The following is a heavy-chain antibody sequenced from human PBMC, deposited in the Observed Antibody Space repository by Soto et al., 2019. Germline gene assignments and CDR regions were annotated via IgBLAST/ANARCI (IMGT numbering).Heavy chain of an antibody. D-gene: IGHD6-6*01. CDR1: GFSFSNYE. J-gene: IGHJ6*02. Sequence: PGGSLRLCCTASGFSFSNYEFNWVRQAPGKGLEWVSYISPSGRTTYCADSVKGRFTISRDNAQNSLYLQMNSLRAEDTAVCYCARDYEDSRSFFHYSYGMEVWGQGTTVTVSS. CDR2: ISPSGRTT. V-gene: IGHV3-48*03. CDR3: ARDYEDSRSFFHYSYGMEV.